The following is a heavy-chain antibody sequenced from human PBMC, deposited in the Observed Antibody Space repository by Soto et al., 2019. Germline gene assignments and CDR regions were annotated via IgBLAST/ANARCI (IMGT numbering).Heavy chain of an antibody. J-gene: IGHJ4*02. CDR1: GFTFSSYG. CDR2: ISYDGSNK. CDR3: AKDRSDLGELSLFDY. V-gene: IGHV3-30*18. D-gene: IGHD3-16*02. Sequence: GGSLRLSCAASGFTFSSYGMHWVRQAPGKGLEWVAVISYDGSNKYYADSVKGRFTISRDNSKNTLYLQMNSLRAEDTAVYYCAKDRSDLGELSLFDYWGQGTLVTVSS.